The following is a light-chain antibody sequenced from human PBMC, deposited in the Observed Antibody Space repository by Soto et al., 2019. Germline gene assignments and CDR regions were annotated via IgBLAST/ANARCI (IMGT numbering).Light chain of an antibody. CDR2: DNN. J-gene: IGLJ2*01. Sequence: QSVLTQPPSVSAAPGQKVTISCSGGGSNIGSNYVSWYQQLPGTAPKLLIYDNNKRPSGIPDRFSGSKSGTSVTLGITGVQTGDEADYHCGTWDSSLNAVVFGGVTKLSVL. CDR1: GSNIGSNY. V-gene: IGLV1-51*01. CDR3: GTWDSSLNAVV.